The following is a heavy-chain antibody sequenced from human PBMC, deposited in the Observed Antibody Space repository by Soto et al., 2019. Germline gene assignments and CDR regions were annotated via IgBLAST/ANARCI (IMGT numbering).Heavy chain of an antibody. CDR2: ISDSGGST. Sequence: GSLPLACPASGFTFRSYAMSWVRQAARKGLEWVSVISDSGGSTYYADSVKVRFTISRDNSKNTLYLQMNSLRAEDTAVYYFEKPVWLRSPRDAFDIWGQGTMVTVSS. CDR1: GFTFRSYA. V-gene: IGHV3-23*01. D-gene: IGHD5-12*01. J-gene: IGHJ3*02. CDR3: EKPVWLRSPRDAFDI.